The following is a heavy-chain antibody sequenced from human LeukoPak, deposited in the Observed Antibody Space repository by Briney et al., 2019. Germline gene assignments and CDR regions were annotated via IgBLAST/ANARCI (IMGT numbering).Heavy chain of an antibody. J-gene: IGHJ4*02. D-gene: IGHD3-22*01. CDR3: AKRGVVIRVILVGFHKEAYYFDS. V-gene: IGHV3-23*01. CDR2: ISDSGGST. CDR1: GVTLSNYG. Sequence: GGALRLSCAVSGVTLSNYGRSGVGQTPGRGREGGAGISDSGGSTKYADSVKGGFTISRENRKNKLFLQMNRQREEERAVYFCAKRGVVIRVILVGFHKEAYYFDSWGQGALVTVSS.